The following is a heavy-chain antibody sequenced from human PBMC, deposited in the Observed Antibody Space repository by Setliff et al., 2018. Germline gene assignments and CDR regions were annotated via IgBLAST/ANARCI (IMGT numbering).Heavy chain of an antibody. D-gene: IGHD6-13*01. CDR1: GYIFAGYY. Sequence: ASVKVSCKASGYIFAGYYMHWVRQTPGQGLEWMGWINPISGGSSSSTEKFQGRVTMTRDTSASTVYMEMGNLTSDDTAVYYCARAGSAAAGRKGIFEYWGQGSLVTVSS. CDR3: ARAGSAAAGRKGIFEY. CDR2: INPISGGSS. J-gene: IGHJ4*02. V-gene: IGHV1-46*01.